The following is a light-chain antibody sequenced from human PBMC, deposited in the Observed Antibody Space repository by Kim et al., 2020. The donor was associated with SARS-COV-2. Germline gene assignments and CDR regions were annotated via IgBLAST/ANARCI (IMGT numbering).Light chain of an antibody. CDR2: AAS. Sequence: GERATLSRRASQSVSSSYLAWYQQKPGQAPRLLIYAASSRATAIPDRFSGSGSGTDFTLTISRLEPEDFAVYYCQQYGSSPPKYTFGQGTKLEI. J-gene: IGKJ2*01. CDR1: QSVSSSY. V-gene: IGKV3-20*01. CDR3: QQYGSSPPKYT.